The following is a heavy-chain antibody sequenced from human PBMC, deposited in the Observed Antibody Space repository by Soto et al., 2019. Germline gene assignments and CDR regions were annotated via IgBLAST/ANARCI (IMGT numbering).Heavy chain of an antibody. Sequence: QVQLQESGPGLVKPSETLSLTCIVSGGSISSYYWSWIRQPPGKGLEWIGYIYYSGSTNYNPSLKSRVTLSVDTSKNQFSLKLSSVTAADTAVYYCAGTRGYCSGGSCPTVVDYWGQGTLVTVSS. CDR2: IYYSGST. CDR1: GGSISSYY. CDR3: AGTRGYCSGGSCPTVVDY. J-gene: IGHJ4*02. V-gene: IGHV4-59*01. D-gene: IGHD2-15*01.